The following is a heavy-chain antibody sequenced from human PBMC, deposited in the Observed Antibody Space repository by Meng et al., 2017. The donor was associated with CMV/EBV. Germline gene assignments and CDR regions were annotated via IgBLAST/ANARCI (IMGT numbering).Heavy chain of an antibody. V-gene: IGHV3-23*01. CDR2: ISGSGGST. CDR1: GFTFSSYA. D-gene: IGHD2-21*01. J-gene: IGHJ6*02. CDR3: AKYRILWSDCYYYGMDV. Sequence: GESLKISCAASGFTFSSYAMSWVRQAPGKGLEWVSAISGSGGSTYYADSVKGRFTISRDNSKNTLYLQLHRLRAEDTAVYYRAKYRILWSDCYYYGMDVWGQGTTVTVSS.